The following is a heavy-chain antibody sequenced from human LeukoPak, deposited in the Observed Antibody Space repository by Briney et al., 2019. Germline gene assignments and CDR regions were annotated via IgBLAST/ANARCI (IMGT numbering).Heavy chain of an antibody. V-gene: IGHV1-2*02. Sequence: SVKVSCKASGYTFTGYYMHWVRQAPGQGLEWMGWINPNSGGTNYAQKFQGRVTMTRDTSISTAYMELSRLRSDDTAVYYCARTAKEWMAAAETWGQGTLVTVSS. CDR2: INPNSGGT. CDR1: GYTFTGYY. J-gene: IGHJ4*02. D-gene: IGHD6-13*01. CDR3: ARTAKEWMAAAET.